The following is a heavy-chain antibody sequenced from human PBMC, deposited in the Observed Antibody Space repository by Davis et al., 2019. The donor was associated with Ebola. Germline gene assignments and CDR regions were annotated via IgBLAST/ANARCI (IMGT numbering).Heavy chain of an antibody. CDR1: GGSFSGYY. CDR2: INHSGGT. CDR3: ARGTGGVRFDS. V-gene: IGHV4-34*01. J-gene: IGHJ4*02. Sequence: PSETLSLTCAVYGGSFSGYYWSWIRQPPGQGLEWIGEINHSGGTNYNSSLKSRVTISVDTSKNQFSLKLASVTAADTALYYCARGTGGVRFDSWGQGTLAIVSS. D-gene: IGHD3-16*01.